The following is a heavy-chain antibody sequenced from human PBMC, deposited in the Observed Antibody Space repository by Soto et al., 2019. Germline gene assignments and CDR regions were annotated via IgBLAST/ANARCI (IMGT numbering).Heavy chain of an antibody. J-gene: IGHJ6*02. CDR2: IGAADDP. CDR3: ARAYSGRLPRRADYYFAMDV. V-gene: IGHV3-13*05. Sequence: LRLSCAASGFTSRAYDMHWVRQATGKGLEWVSAIGAADDPYYLGSVKGRFTISRENARNSFYLQMNNLRAGDTAVYYCARAYSGRLPRRADYYFAMDVWGQGTTVTVSS. D-gene: IGHD2-21*01. CDR1: GFTSRAYD.